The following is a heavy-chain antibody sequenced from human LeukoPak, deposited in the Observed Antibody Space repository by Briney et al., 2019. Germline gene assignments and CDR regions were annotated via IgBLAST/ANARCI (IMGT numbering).Heavy chain of an antibody. D-gene: IGHD5-18*01. Sequence: GGSLRLSCTASGFTFGDHAMSWVRQAPGKGLEWVGFIRSQAYRGTTEYAASVKGRFIISRDDSKSIVYLQMSSLIVEDTAVYFCTRGPIHLWLYDGTDVWGQGTRSLSP. CDR1: GFTFGDHA. CDR2: IRSQAYRGTT. V-gene: IGHV3-49*04. CDR3: TRGPIHLWLYDGTDV. J-gene: IGHJ6*02.